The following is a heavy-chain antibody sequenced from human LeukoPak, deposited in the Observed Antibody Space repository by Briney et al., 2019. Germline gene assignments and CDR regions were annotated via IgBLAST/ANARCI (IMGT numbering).Heavy chain of an antibody. V-gene: IGHV4-59*01. CDR1: SGSISSYY. D-gene: IGHD6-19*01. J-gene: IGHJ6*02. Sequence: PSETLSLTCTVSSGSISSYYWSWLRQPPGKGLEWLGYIYYSGSTNYNPSLKSRVTISVDTSKNQFSLKLSSVTAADTAVYYCPRDKAVAGTVLPGAGYGMDVWGQGTTVTVSS. CDR2: IYYSGST. CDR3: PRDKAVAGTVLPGAGYGMDV.